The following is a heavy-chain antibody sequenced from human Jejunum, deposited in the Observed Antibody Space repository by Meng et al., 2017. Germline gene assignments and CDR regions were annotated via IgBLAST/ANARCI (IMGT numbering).Heavy chain of an antibody. Sequence: QVELQESGPGLVQPSETLSLTCNVSGGSVSSSSYYWGWIRQPPGKGLEWIGSIYYSGSTYYNPSLESRVTISMDKSKKEFSLRLASVTAADTALYYCVRGRDPMVVGELDPWGQGTLVTVSS. V-gene: IGHV4-39*07. D-gene: IGHD2-15*01. CDR2: IYYSGST. CDR1: GGSVSSSSYY. CDR3: VRGRDPMVVGELDP. J-gene: IGHJ5*02.